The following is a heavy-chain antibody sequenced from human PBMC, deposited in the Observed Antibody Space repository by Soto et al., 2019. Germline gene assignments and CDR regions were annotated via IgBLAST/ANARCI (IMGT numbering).Heavy chain of an antibody. D-gene: IGHD6-19*01. CDR2: ISAYNGNT. CDR3: ATVAGTVAEYGMDV. Sequence: ASVKVSCKASGYTFTSYGISWVRQAPGQGLEWMGWISAYNGNTNYAQKLQGRVTMTTDTSTSTAYMELRSLRSDDTAVYYCATVAGTVAEYGMDVWGQGTTVTVSS. J-gene: IGHJ6*02. V-gene: IGHV1-18*01. CDR1: GYTFTSYG.